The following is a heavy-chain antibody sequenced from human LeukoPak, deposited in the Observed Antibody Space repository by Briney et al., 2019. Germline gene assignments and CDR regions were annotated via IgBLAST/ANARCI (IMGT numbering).Heavy chain of an antibody. J-gene: IGHJ4*02. V-gene: IGHV4-34*01. CDR2: INHSGST. CDR3: ARGPPDNPYSSRWYVNY. D-gene: IGHD6-13*01. Sequence: PSETLSLTCVVYGGSLSGYYWSWIRRPPGEGLEWIGEINHSGSTNYNPSLKSRVTISVDTSKNQVSLNLSSVTAADTGVYYCARGPPDNPYSSRWYVNYWGQGTLVTVSS. CDR1: GGSLSGYY.